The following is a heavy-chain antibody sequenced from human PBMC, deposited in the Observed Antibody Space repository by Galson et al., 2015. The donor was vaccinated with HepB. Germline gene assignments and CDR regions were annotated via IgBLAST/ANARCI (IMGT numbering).Heavy chain of an antibody. CDR1: GFTFRRYA. V-gene: IGHV3-33*01. J-gene: IGHJ4*02. D-gene: IGHD6-13*01. CDR2: R. CDR3: ARSPAAAAFFDF. Sequence: SLRLYCAASGFTFRRYAMHWVRQAPGKGLECVALRDSVKGRFTISRDYSKSTLYLQMNSLRDEDTAIYYCARSPAAAAFFDFWGQGTLLTVSS.